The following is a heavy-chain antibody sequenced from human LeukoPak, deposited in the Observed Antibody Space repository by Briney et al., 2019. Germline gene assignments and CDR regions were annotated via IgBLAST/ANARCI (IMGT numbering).Heavy chain of an antibody. J-gene: IGHJ5*02. V-gene: IGHV4-34*01. CDR1: GGSFRGYY. CDR3: ARTRGYCSSTSCLRPTWFDP. CDR2: INHSGST. Sequence: PSETLSLTCAVYGGSFRGYYWSWIRQPPGKGLEWVGEINHSGSTNYNLSLKSRVTISVDTSKNQFSLKLSSVTAADTAVYYCARTRGYCSSTSCLRPTWFDPWGQGTLVTVSS. D-gene: IGHD2-2*01.